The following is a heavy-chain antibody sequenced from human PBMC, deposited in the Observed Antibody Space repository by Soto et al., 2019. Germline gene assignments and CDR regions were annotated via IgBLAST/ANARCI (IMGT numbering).Heavy chain of an antibody. CDR3: ARGGDTTKVDY. Sequence: QVPLQESGPGLVKPSQTLSLTCTDSGGSISSGGYCWSWIRQHPGEGLEWIGFMYNSGRTSYNPSLRSRATISVDTSTNPFSLNLRSVTAADTAVYYCARGGDTTKVDYWGQGTLVTVSS. J-gene: IGHJ4*02. CDR2: MYNSGRT. V-gene: IGHV4-31*03. D-gene: IGHD3-16*01. CDR1: GGSISSGGYC.